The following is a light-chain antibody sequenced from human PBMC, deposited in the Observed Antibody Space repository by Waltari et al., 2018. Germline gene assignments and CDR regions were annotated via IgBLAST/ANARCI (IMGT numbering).Light chain of an antibody. V-gene: IGLV2-8*01. J-gene: IGLJ6*01. CDR1: SSDVGGYNY. CDR3: SAYAANNNLV. CDR2: EVS. Sequence: QSALTQPPSASGSPGQSVTISCTGTSSDVGGYNYVSWYQQHPGKAPKLIIYEVSKRPSGVPDRFSGSKSGNTASLTVSGLQAEDEADYYCSAYAANNNLVFGSGTKVTVL.